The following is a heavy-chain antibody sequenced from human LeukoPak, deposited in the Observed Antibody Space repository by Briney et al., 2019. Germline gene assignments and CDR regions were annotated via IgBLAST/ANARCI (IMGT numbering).Heavy chain of an antibody. Sequence: GGSLRLSCAASGFNFSNYGMHWVRQAPGKGLEWVAVIWYDGSNKDYADSVKGRFTISRDNSKNTLSLQMISLRAEDTAVYYCARAAAYCSTTRCYVNNWFDPWGQGTLVTVSS. CDR1: GFNFSNYG. V-gene: IGHV3-33*01. CDR2: IWYDGSNK. D-gene: IGHD2-2*01. J-gene: IGHJ5*02. CDR3: ARAAAYCSTTRCYVNNWFDP.